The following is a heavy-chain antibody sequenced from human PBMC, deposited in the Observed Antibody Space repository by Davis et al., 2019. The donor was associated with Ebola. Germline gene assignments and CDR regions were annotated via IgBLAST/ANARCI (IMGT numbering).Heavy chain of an antibody. CDR2: INSDGSIT. V-gene: IGHV3-74*01. CDR3: ARSPAKYGDYVGFYSHGMDV. Sequence: GESLKISCAASGFSFSTYWMHWVRQVPGKGLVWVSRINSDGSITSHAASVKGRFTISRDNAKNTVSLHMGGLRGEDTAVYYCARSPAKYGDYVGFYSHGMDVWGQGTTVTVSS. J-gene: IGHJ6*02. D-gene: IGHD4-17*01. CDR1: GFSFSTYW.